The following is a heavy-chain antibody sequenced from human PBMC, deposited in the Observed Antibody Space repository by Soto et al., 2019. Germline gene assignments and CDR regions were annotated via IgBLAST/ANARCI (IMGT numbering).Heavy chain of an antibody. J-gene: IGHJ4*02. D-gene: IGHD5-18*01. Sequence: PGGSLRLSCAASGFTFSSYGMHWVRQAPGKGLEWVAVIWYDGSNKYYADSVKGRFTISRDNSKNTLYLQMNSLRAEDTAVYYCAKDLNPDTAMAFGYWGQGTLVTVSS. V-gene: IGHV3-30*02. CDR1: GFTFSSYG. CDR2: IWYDGSNK. CDR3: AKDLNPDTAMAFGY.